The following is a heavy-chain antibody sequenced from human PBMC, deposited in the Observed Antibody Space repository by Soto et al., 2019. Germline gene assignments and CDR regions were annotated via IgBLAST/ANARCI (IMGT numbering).Heavy chain of an antibody. CDR2: IWYDGSNK. D-gene: IGHD6-19*01. V-gene: IGHV3-33*01. Sequence: QVQLVESGGGVVQPGRSLRLSCAASGFTFSSYGMRWVRQAPGKGLEWVAVIWYDGSNKYYADSVKGRFTISRDNSKNTLYLQMNSLSAEDTAVYYCARDGSSGWYLAYWGQGTLVTVSS. J-gene: IGHJ4*02. CDR1: GFTFSSYG. CDR3: ARDGSSGWYLAY.